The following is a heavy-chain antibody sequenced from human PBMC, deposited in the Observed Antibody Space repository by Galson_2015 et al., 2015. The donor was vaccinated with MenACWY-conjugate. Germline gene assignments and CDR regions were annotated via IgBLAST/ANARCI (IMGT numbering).Heavy chain of an antibody. D-gene: IGHD6-13*01. CDR2: INSDGSST. CDR1: GFTFSSYW. J-gene: IGHJ5*02. V-gene: IGHV3-74*01. Sequence: SLRLSCAASGFTFSSYWMHWVRQAPGKGLVWVSRINSDGSSTSYADSVKGRFTISRDNAKNTLYLQMNSLRGEDTAVYYCARPAVVGTVSNWFDPWGQGTLVTVSS. CDR3: ARPAVVGTVSNWFDP.